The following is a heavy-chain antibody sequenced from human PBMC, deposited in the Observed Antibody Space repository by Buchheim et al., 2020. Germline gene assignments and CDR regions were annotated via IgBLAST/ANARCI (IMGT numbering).Heavy chain of an antibody. CDR1: GGSISSSSYY. D-gene: IGHD2-2*01. V-gene: IGHV4-39*01. CDR3: ARLRSSSTLQNWFDP. J-gene: IGHJ5*02. CDR2: IYYSGST. Sequence: QLQLQESGPGLVKPSETLSLTCTVSGGSISSSSYYWGWIRQPPGKGLEWIGSIYYSGSTSYNPSLKSRVTISVDTSKNQFSLKLSSVTAADTAVYYCARLRSSSTLQNWFDPWGQGTL.